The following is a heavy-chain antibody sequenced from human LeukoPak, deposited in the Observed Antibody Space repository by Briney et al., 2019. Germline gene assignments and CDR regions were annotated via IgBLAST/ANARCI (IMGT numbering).Heavy chain of an antibody. CDR1: GGSFSGYY. V-gene: IGHV4-34*01. Sequence: PSETLSLTCAVHGGSFSGYYWSWIRQPPGKGLEWIGEINHSGSTNYNPSLKSRVTISVDTSKNQFSLKLSSVTAADTAIYYCARGACRGGSCYGDFDYWGRGTLVTVSS. J-gene: IGHJ4*02. CDR3: ARGACRGGSCYGDFDY. CDR2: INHSGST. D-gene: IGHD2-15*01.